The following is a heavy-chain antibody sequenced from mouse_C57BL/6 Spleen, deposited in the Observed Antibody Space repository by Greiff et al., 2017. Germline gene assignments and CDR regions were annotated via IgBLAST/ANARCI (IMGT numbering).Heavy chain of an antibody. D-gene: IGHD2-4*01. V-gene: IGHV5-9-1*02. CDR2: ISSGGDYI. CDR3: TRDSDYDPYFDY. CDR1: GFTFSSYA. Sequence: EVNLVESGEGLVKPGGSLKLSCAASGFTFSSYAMSWVRQTPEKRLEWVAYISSGGDYIYYADTVKGRFTISRDNARNTLYLQMSSLKSEDTAMYYCTRDSDYDPYFDYWGQGTTLTVSS. J-gene: IGHJ2*01.